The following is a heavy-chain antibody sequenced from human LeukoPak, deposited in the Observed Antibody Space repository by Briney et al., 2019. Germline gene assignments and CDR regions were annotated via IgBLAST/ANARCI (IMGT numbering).Heavy chain of an antibody. CDR1: GDSVTTYY. CDR3: ARDQGQKALDY. J-gene: IGHJ4*02. CDR2: IYYSGSA. Sequence: SETLSLTCTVSGDSVTTYYWSWIRQPPGKGLEWLGYIYYSGSATYNPSLKSRVTISVDTSKNQFSLKLSSVTAADTAVYYCARDQGQKALDYWGQGTLVTVSS. V-gene: IGHV4-59*02.